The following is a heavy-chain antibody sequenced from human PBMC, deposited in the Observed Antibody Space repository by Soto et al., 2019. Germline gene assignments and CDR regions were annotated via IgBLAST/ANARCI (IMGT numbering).Heavy chain of an antibody. J-gene: IGHJ6*02. Sequence: SVNVSCKASGGTFSSYAISWVRQAPGRGLEWMGGIIPIFGTANYAQKFQGRVTITAEESTSTAYMELSSLRSEDTAVYYCARGTPITIFGVVPRYDYGMDVLG. CDR2: IIPIFGTA. CDR3: ARGTPITIFGVVPRYDYGMDV. CDR1: GGTFSSYA. D-gene: IGHD3-3*01. V-gene: IGHV1-69*13.